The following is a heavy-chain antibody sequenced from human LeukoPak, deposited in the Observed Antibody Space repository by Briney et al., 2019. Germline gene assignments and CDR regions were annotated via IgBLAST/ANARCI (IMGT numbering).Heavy chain of an antibody. V-gene: IGHV4-61*01. CDR1: GGSVSSGSYY. CDR2: VYHSGNT. Sequence: KPSETLSLTCTVSGGSVSSGSYYWSWIRQPPGKRLEWIGSVYHSGNTNYNPSLGSRVTMSVDTSKNQFSLKLNSVTATDTAVYYCARRISGDYGNWLDPWGQGTLVTVSS. CDR3: ARRISGDYGNWLDP. J-gene: IGHJ5*02. D-gene: IGHD4-17*01.